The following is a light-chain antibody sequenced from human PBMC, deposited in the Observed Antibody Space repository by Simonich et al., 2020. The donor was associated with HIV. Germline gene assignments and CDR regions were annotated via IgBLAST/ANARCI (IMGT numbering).Light chain of an antibody. V-gene: IGLV2-23*01. Sequence: QSALTQPASVSGSPGPSITISCTGTSSDVGSYNLVSWYQQHPGQAPKLMIYEGSKRPSGVSNRFSGSESGNTASLTISGLQAEDEADYYCCSYAGSSSWVFGGGTKLTVL. CDR1: SSDVGSYNL. CDR2: EGS. J-gene: IGLJ3*02. CDR3: CSYAGSSSWV.